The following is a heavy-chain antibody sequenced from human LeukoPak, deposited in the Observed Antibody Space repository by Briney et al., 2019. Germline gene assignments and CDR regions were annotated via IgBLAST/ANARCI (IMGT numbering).Heavy chain of an antibody. CDR3: AREPGFCTNGVCYTRAFDY. J-gene: IGHJ4*02. CDR1: GFTFSGYE. D-gene: IGHD2-8*01. CDR2: ISSSGSTI. Sequence: GGSLRLSCAASGFTFSGYEMNWVRQAPGKGLEWVSYISSSGSTIYYADSVKGRFTISRDNAKNSLYLQMNSLRAEDTAVYYCAREPGFCTNGVCYTRAFDYWGQGTLVTVSS. V-gene: IGHV3-48*03.